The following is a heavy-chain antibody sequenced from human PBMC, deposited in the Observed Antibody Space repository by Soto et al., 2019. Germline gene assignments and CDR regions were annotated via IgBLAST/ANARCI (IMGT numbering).Heavy chain of an antibody. V-gene: IGHV1-8*01. D-gene: IGHD4-17*01. CDR1: GCTFTSYD. CDR2: MNPNSGNT. CDR3: ARRSGENGRLDY. J-gene: IGHJ4*02. Sequence: GASVKVSCKASGCTFTSYDINWVRQATGQGFEWMGWMNPNSGNTGYAQKFRGRVTMTRDTSIRTAYMELSGLTSEDTAVYYCARRSGENGRLDYWGRGSLDPVSS.